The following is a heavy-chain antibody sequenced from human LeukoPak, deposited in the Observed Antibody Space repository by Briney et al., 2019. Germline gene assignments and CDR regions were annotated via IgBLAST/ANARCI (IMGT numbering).Heavy chain of an antibody. V-gene: IGHV4-59*01. CDR1: GGSISSYY. CDR2: IYYSGST. Sequence: PSETLSLTCTVSGGSISSYYWSWIRQPPGKGLEWIGYIYYSGSTNYNPSLKSRVTISVDTSKNQFSLKLSSVTAADTAVYYCARLQEVPAAISGITRWNYYYYMDVWGKGTTVTVSS. J-gene: IGHJ6*03. D-gene: IGHD2-2*01. CDR3: ARLQEVPAAISGITRWNYYYYMDV.